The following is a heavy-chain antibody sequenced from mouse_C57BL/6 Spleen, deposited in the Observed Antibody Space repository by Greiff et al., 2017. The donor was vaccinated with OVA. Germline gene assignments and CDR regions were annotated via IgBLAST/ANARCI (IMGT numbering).Heavy chain of an antibody. J-gene: IGHJ3*01. CDR2: IDPSDSYT. CDR1: GYTFTSYW. CDR3: ASLDSSGPGAY. V-gene: IGHV1-69*01. Sequence: VQLQQPGAELVMPGASVKLSCKASGYTFTSYWMHWVKQRPGQGLEWIGEIDPSDSYTNYNQKFKGKSTLTVDKSSSTAYMQLSSLTSEDSAVYYCASLDSSGPGAYWGQGTLVTVSA. D-gene: IGHD3-2*02.